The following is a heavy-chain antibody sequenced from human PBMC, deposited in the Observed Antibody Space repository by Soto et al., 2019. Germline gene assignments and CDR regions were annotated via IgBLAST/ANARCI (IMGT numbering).Heavy chain of an antibody. CDR2: INPDSGTT. CDR3: AVRTISSGALYYYYAMDV. V-gene: IGHV1-2*04. J-gene: IGHJ6*02. Sequence: QVQLVQSGAEVRKPGASVKVSCKTSGYNFIDKYVHWVRQAPGQGLEWMAWINPDSGTTHYSQKFQGWVTVTRDTSINTVYMELSSLKSDDTAAYYCAVRTISSGALYYYYAMDVWGQGTTVTVSS. D-gene: IGHD6-6*01. CDR1: GYNFIDKY.